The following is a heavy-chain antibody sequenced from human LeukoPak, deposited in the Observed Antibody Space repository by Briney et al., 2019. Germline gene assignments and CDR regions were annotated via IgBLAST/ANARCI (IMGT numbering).Heavy chain of an antibody. V-gene: IGHV3-23*01. CDR3: AKSSGYSSSWYLKY. Sequence: GGSLRLSCAASGLTFSSYAMSWVRQAPGKGLEWVSAISGSGGSTYYADSVKGRFTISRDNSKNTLYLQMNSLRAEDTAVYYCAKSSGYSSSWYLKYWGQGTLVTVSS. CDR1: GLTFSSYA. D-gene: IGHD6-13*01. J-gene: IGHJ4*02. CDR2: ISGSGGST.